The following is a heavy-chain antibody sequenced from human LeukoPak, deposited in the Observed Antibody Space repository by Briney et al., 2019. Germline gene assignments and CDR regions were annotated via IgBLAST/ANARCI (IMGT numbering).Heavy chain of an antibody. CDR1: GGSFSGYY. Sequence: SETLSLTCAVYGGSFSGYYWSWIRQPPGKGLEWIGEINHSGSTYYNPSLKSRVTISVDTSKNQFSLKLSSVTAADTAVYYCARVATVTTTIDYWGQGTLVTVSS. V-gene: IGHV4-34*09. D-gene: IGHD4-17*01. CDR2: INHSGST. CDR3: ARVATVTTTIDY. J-gene: IGHJ4*02.